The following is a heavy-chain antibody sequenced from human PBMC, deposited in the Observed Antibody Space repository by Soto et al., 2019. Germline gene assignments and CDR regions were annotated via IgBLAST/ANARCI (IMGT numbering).Heavy chain of an antibody. CDR3: ARGPNRHYYYDGMDV. V-gene: IGHV4-34*01. CDR1: GGSFSGSY. CDR2: INHSGSI. Sequence: SETLSLTCAVYGGSFSGSYWSWIRQPPGKGLEWIGEINHSGSINYNVSLKSRVTISVDTSRNQFSLKLSSVTAADAALYYCARGPNRHYYYDGMDVWGQGNTVTVSS. D-gene: IGHD7-27*01. J-gene: IGHJ6*02.